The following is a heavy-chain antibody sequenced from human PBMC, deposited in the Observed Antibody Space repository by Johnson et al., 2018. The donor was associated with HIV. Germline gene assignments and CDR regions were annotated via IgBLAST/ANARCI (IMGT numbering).Heavy chain of an antibody. J-gene: IGHJ3*02. D-gene: IGHD3-22*01. Sequence: GRPLKVSCAASGFTFSNHGLHWVRQAPGKGLEWAAVISDDGNKKYYADSVKGRFTITRDNSKNTLYLQMNSLRPEDTAVYYCARSSGYYGTDAFDIWGQGTMVTVSS. CDR3: ARSSGYYGTDAFDI. CDR2: ISDDGNKK. V-gene: IGHV3-30-3*01. CDR1: GFTFSNHG.